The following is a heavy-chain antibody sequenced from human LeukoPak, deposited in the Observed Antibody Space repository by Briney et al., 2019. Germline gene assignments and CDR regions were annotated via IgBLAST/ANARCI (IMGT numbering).Heavy chain of an antibody. CDR1: GGSISSSSYY. Sequence: SETLSLTCTVSGGSISSSSYYWGWIRQPPGKGLEWIGSIYYSGSTYYNPSLKSRVTISVDTSKNQFSLKLSSVTAADTAVYYCARQLNYYYMDVWGKGTTVTVSS. CDR3: ARQLNYYYMDV. V-gene: IGHV4-39*07. J-gene: IGHJ6*03. D-gene: IGHD3-10*01. CDR2: IYYSGST.